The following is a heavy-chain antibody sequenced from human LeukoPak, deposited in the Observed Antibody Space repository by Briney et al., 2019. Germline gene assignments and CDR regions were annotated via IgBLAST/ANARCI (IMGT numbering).Heavy chain of an antibody. Sequence: ASVKVSCKASGYTFTSYGISWVRQAPGQGLEWMGWISAYNGNTNYAQKLQGRVTMTTDTSTSTAYMELRSLRSDDTAVYYCASGSHRYYYYYMDVWGKGTTVTVSS. J-gene: IGHJ6*03. V-gene: IGHV1-18*01. CDR2: ISAYNGNT. CDR1: GYTFTSYG. CDR3: ASGSHRYYYYYMDV.